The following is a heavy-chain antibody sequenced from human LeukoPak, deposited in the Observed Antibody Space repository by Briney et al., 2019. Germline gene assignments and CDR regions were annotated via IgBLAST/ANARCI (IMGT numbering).Heavy chain of an antibody. Sequence: ASVKVSCKASGYTFTRYYIHWVRQAPGQGLEWMGPINPSGGSTSYAQKFQGRLTVTRDMSTSTVYMELSSLGSEDTAVYYCARDRWVLRYFDWLFEFDYWGQGTLVTVSS. CDR1: GYTFTRYY. V-gene: IGHV1-46*01. D-gene: IGHD3-9*01. CDR3: ARDRWVLRYFDWLFEFDY. CDR2: INPSGGST. J-gene: IGHJ4*02.